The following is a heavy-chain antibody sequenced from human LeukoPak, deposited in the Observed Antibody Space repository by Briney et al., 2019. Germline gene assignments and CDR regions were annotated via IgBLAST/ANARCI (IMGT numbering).Heavy chain of an antibody. CDR1: GGTFSSYA. D-gene: IGHD3-22*01. J-gene: IGHJ4*02. CDR2: IIPIFGTA. CDR3: ARGPYYYDSSGSFDY. Sequence: SVKVSCKASGGTFSSYAISWVRQAPGQGLEWMGGIIPIFGTANYAQKFQGRVTITADESTSTAYMELSSLRSEDTAVYYRARGPYYYDSSGSFDYWGQGTLVTVSS. V-gene: IGHV1-69*13.